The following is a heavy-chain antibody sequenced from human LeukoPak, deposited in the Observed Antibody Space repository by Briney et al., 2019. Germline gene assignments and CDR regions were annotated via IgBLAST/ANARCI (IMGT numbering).Heavy chain of an antibody. CDR3: ARAPESISIY. CDR2: INSDGSST. CDR1: GSTFSRYW. J-gene: IGHJ4*02. V-gene: IGHV3-74*01. Sequence: GGSRRLSCAPCGSTFSRYWMHWVREAPGKGLVWVSRINSDGSSTGYADSVKGRFTISRDNAKSTLYLQMNSLRAEDTAVYSCARAPESISIYWGQGTLVTVSS. D-gene: IGHD1-14*01.